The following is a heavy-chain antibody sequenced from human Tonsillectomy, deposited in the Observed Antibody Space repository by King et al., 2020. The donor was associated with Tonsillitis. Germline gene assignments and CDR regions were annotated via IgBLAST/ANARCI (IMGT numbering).Heavy chain of an antibody. Sequence: QLQESGPGLVKPSETLSLTCTVSGDSISSYYWNWIRQFPGKGLEWIGFVYYSWSTTYNPSLTGRVTISVDTSKNQFSLNLSSVTAADTAVYYCARTGGLYWYFDLWGRGTLVTVSS. J-gene: IGHJ2*01. CDR3: ARTGGLYWYFDL. D-gene: IGHD1-14*01. V-gene: IGHV4-59*01. CDR2: VYYSWST. CDR1: GDSISSYY.